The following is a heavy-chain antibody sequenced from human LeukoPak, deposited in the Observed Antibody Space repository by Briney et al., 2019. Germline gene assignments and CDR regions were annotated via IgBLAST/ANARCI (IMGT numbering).Heavy chain of an antibody. Sequence: GSLRLSCAASGFTFSSYAMSWVRQAPGKGLEWVSAISGSGGSTYYADSVKGRFTISRDNSKNTLYLQMNSLRAEDTAVYYCARAGGSSGYYYFQNYWGQGTLVTVSS. CDR3: ARAGGSSGYYYFQNY. D-gene: IGHD3-22*01. V-gene: IGHV3-23*01. CDR1: GFTFSSYA. J-gene: IGHJ4*02. CDR2: ISGSGGST.